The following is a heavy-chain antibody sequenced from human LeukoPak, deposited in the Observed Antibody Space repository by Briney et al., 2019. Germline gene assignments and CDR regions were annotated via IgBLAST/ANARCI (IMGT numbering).Heavy chain of an antibody. D-gene: IGHD2-2*01. CDR2: ISSSSSYI. V-gene: IGHV3-21*01. Sequence: GGSLRLSCAASGFTFSSYSMNWVRQAPGKGLEWVSSISSSSSYIYYADSVKGRFTISRDNAKNSLYLQMNSLRAEDTAVYYCARDRCSSTSRNRCMDVWGQGTTVTVSS. CDR3: ARDRCSSTSRNRCMDV. CDR1: GFTFSSYS. J-gene: IGHJ6*02.